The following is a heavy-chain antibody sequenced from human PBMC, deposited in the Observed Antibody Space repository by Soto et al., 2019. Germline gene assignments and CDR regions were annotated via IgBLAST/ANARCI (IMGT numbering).Heavy chain of an antibody. V-gene: IGHV4-59*01. D-gene: IGHD3-16*01. J-gene: IGHJ4*02. CDR1: GGSISSYY. CDR3: ARSWGYYFES. Sequence: QVQLQESGPGLVKPSETLSLTCTVSGGSISSYYWSWIRQPPGKGLEWIGYIYYRGSTNYNPSLGSRVTISVDTSKNQFSLKLSSVTAADTAVYYCARSWGYYFESRGQGTVVTVSS. CDR2: IYYRGST.